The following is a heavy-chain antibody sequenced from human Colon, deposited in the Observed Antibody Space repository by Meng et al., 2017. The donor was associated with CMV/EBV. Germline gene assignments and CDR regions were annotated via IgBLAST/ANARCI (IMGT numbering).Heavy chain of an antibody. CDR3: ASQAATHTYFDF. D-gene: IGHD6-13*01. Sequence: CKASGYTFSKSYIYWVRQAPGQGPEWMGIINPTGDSTTLAQKFQGRVTVTRDTSTNTVYMELSSLRSDDTAVYYCASQAATHTYFDFWGHGTLVTVSS. V-gene: IGHV1-46*01. J-gene: IGHJ4*01. CDR2: INPTGDST. CDR1: GYTFSKSY.